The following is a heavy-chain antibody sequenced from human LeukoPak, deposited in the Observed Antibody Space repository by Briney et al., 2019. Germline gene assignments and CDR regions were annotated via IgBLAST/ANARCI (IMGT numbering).Heavy chain of an antibody. J-gene: IGHJ4*02. V-gene: IGHV3-48*01. CDR3: ARGLAVAVQFDY. CDR2: ISSSSSTI. Sequence: GGSLRLSCAASGFTFSRNSMNWVRQAPGRGLEWISYISSSSSTIYYADSVKGRFTISRDNAKNSLYLQMNSLRAEDTAVYYCARGLAVAVQFDYWGQGTLVTVSS. CDR1: GFTFSRNS. D-gene: IGHD6-19*01.